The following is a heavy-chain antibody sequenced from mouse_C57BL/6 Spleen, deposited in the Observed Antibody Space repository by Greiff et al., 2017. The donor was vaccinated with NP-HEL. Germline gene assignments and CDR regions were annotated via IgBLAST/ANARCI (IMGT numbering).Heavy chain of an antibody. CDR3: ARLDDYGGGAMDY. D-gene: IGHD2-4*01. Sequence: EVKLMESGGGLVKPGGSLKLSCAASGFTFSDYGMHWVRQAPEKGLEWIAYISSGSSTIYYADTVKGRFTISRDNAKTTVFLQMTSLRSEDTAMYYCARLDDYGGGAMDYWGQGTSVTVSS. CDR2: ISSGSSTI. V-gene: IGHV5-17*01. J-gene: IGHJ4*01. CDR1: GFTFSDYG.